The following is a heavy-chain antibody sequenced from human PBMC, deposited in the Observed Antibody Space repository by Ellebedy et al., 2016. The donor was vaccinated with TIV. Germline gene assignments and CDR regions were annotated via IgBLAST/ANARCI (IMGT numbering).Heavy chain of an antibody. D-gene: IGHD2-15*01. J-gene: IGHJ4*02. CDR1: GFTFSNYC. V-gene: IGHV3-7*01. CDR3: ARAIGAGDGK. CDR2: IKEDGSAI. Sequence: AGSLRLSXVASGFTFSNYCMHLVLKAPGKGLDWVANIKEDGSAIYYVDSVKGRFTISRDNAKNSLYLQMNSLRTEDTAVYYCARAIGAGDGKWGQGALVTVSS.